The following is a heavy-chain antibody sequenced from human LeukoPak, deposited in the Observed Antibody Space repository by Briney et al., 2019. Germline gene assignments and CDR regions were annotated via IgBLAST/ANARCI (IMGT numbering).Heavy chain of an antibody. J-gene: IGHJ4*02. Sequence: GGSLRLSCAASGFTFSSNGMHWVRQPPGRGLEWLAFIRYDGSDKYYTDSVKGRFTISRDNSKNSLYLQMDSLRTEDTAIYYCAKAVGTSPTRRGYFDHWGQGTLVTVSS. CDR2: IRYDGSDK. D-gene: IGHD1-26*01. V-gene: IGHV3-30*02. CDR1: GFTFSSNG. CDR3: AKAVGTSPTRRGYFDH.